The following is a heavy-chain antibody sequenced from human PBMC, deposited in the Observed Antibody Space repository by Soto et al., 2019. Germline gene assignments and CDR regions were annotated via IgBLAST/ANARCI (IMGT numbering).Heavy chain of an antibody. D-gene: IGHD6-19*01. CDR3: ARAVGIAVTGLDL. V-gene: IGHV1-8*01. CDR2: MNPANGNA. CDR1: GYNFISSN. J-gene: IGHJ5*02. Sequence: QEQLVQSGAEVKRPGASVKISCRASGYNFISSNINWVRQAAGQRPEWLGWMNPANGNAAFARHFQDRVTMTRDTSTDTAYMELGGLSSGDTAIYYCARAVGIAVTGLDLWGPGTLVTVS.